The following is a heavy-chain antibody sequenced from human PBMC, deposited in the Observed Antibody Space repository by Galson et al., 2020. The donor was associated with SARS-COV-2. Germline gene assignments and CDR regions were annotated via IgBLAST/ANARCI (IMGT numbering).Heavy chain of an antibody. J-gene: IGHJ4*02. V-gene: IGHV3-15*01. CDR1: GFIFSNAW. CDR3: TTDIPLVCGDYGLADY. D-gene: IGHD4-17*01. Sequence: GGSLRLSCAASGFIFSNAWMSWVRQAPGKGLEWVGHIKSKTNGGTTDYAAPVKGRFTISRDDSISTLYLQMDSLQTGDTAVYYCTTDIPLVCGDYGLADYWGKGTLVTVSS. CDR2: IKSKTNGGTT.